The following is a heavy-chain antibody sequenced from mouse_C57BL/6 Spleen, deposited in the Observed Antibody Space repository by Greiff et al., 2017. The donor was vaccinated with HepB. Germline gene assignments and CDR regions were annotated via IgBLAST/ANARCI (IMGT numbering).Heavy chain of an antibody. CDR3: ARGYFDV. CDR1: GYTFTNYT. Sequence: QVQLQQSGAELARPGASVKMSCKASGYTFTNYTMHWVKQRPGQGLEWIGYINPSSGYTKYNQKFKDKATLTADKSSSTAYMQLSSLTSEDSAVYYCARGYFDVWGTGTTGTVAS. J-gene: IGHJ1*03. CDR2: INPSSGYT. V-gene: IGHV1-4*01.